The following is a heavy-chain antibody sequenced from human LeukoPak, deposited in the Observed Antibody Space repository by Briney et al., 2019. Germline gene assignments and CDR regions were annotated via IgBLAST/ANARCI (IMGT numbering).Heavy chain of an antibody. CDR3: AKGTKDYYGSGSFYLSRDHFISR. CDR1: GFTFSSYG. J-gene: IGHJ4*02. V-gene: IGHV3-74*01. CDR2: INVDGSVT. D-gene: IGHD3-10*01. Sequence: PGGSLRLSCAASGFTFSSYGMHWVRQAPGKGLEWVSRINVDGSVTNYADSVKGRSTISRDSARNTLDLQMNSLRPEDTAVYYCAKGTKDYYGSGSFYLSRDHFISRWGQGTLVTVSS.